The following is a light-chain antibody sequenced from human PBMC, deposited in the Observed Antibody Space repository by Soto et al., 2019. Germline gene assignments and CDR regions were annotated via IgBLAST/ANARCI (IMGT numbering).Light chain of an antibody. CDR2: GAS. J-gene: IGKJ1*01. V-gene: IGKV3-20*01. CDR3: QQYHSSRWT. Sequence: EIVLTQSPGTLSLSPGERATLSCRASQSVSSSYFGWYQQKPGQAPRLLIYGASSRATGIPDRFSGSGSGTDFTLTISRLEPEDFAVYYCQQYHSSRWTFGQGTKVEIK. CDR1: QSVSSSY.